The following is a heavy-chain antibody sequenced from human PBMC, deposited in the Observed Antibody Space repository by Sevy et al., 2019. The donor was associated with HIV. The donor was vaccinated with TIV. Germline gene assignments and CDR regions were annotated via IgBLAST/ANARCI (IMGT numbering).Heavy chain of an antibody. CDR3: ATTKDYYEDTRSPIDH. Sequence: ASVKVSCKVSEYTLNQLAMHWVRQPPGKGLEWMGSFDPEDGNTFYAQKVQGRLTLTEDTSTDTAFMELNSLKSEDTAIYYCATTKDYYEDTRSPIDHWGQGTLVTVSS. V-gene: IGHV1-24*01. CDR1: EYTLNQLA. D-gene: IGHD3-22*01. CDR2: FDPEDGNT. J-gene: IGHJ4*02.